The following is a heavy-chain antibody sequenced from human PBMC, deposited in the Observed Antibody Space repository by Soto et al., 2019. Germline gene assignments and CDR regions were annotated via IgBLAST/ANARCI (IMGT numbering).Heavy chain of an antibody. V-gene: IGHV4-34*01. Sequence: PSETLSLTCAVYGGSFSGYYWSWIRQPPGKGLEWIGEINHSGSTNYNPSLKSRVTISVDTSKNQFSLKLSSVTAADTAVYYCARGPRVVMVPNDAFDIWGPGTMVTVSS. D-gene: IGHD3-22*01. CDR1: GGSFSGYY. J-gene: IGHJ3*02. CDR2: INHSGST. CDR3: ARGPRVVMVPNDAFDI.